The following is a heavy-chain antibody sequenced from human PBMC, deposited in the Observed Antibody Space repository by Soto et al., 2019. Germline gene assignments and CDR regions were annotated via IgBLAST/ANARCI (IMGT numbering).Heavy chain of an antibody. CDR2: IYYSGST. CDR3: ARGLLWFGEFGWFDP. J-gene: IGHJ5*02. V-gene: IGHV4-31*03. D-gene: IGHD3-10*01. Sequence: QVQLQESGPGLVKPSQTLSLTCTVSGGSISSGGYYWSWIRQHPGKGLEWIGYIYYSGSTYYNPSIKSRVTISVDTSKNQFSLKLSSVTAADTAVYYCARGLLWFGEFGWFDPWGQGTLVTVSS. CDR1: GGSISSGGYY.